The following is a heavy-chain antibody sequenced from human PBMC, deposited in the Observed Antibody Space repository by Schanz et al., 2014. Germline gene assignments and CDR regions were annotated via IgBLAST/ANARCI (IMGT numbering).Heavy chain of an antibody. CDR3: ARGVRVRGIIIDY. J-gene: IGHJ4*02. CDR1: GFTFSDYY. V-gene: IGHV3-11*04. Sequence: VQLVESGGGLVKPGGSLRLSCAASGFTFSDYYMSWVRQAPGKGLEWVSYISSVGISKYYADSLKGRFTISRDNAKNSVYLQMNSLRAEDTAKYYCARGVRVRGIIIDYWGPGTLVTVSS. CDR2: ISSVGISK. D-gene: IGHD3-10*01.